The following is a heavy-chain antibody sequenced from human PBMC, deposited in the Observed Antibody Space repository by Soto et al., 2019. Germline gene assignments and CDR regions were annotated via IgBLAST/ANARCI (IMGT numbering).Heavy chain of an antibody. J-gene: IGHJ4*02. Sequence: GGSLRLSCAASGFTFSSYGMNWVRQTQEKGLEWVSSISSTSSYTHYSDSVKGRFTISRDNANNSLFLQMNSLRAEDTATYYCARDLALAGNYWGQGVPVTVSS. CDR3: ARDLALAGNY. D-gene: IGHD6-19*01. V-gene: IGHV3-21*01. CDR1: GFTFSSYG. CDR2: ISSTSSYT.